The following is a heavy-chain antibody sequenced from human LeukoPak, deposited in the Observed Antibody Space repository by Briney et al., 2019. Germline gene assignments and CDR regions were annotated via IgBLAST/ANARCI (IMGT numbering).Heavy chain of an antibody. CDR2: ISSSGGST. V-gene: IGHV3-23*01. D-gene: IGHD3-10*01. CDR3: ARDQKVLLWFGEDISPPYY. Sequence: GGSLRLSCAASGFTFSSYAMSWVRQAPGKGLEWVSAISSSGGSTYYADSVKGRFTISRDNAKNSLYLQMNSLRAEDTAVYYCARDQKVLLWFGEDISPPYYWGQGTLVTVSS. J-gene: IGHJ4*02. CDR1: GFTFSSYA.